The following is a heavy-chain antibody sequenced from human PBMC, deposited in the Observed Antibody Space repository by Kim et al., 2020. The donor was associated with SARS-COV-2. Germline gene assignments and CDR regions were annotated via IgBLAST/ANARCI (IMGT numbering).Heavy chain of an antibody. Sequence: GGSLRLSCAASGFTFSSYEINWVRQAPGKGLEWVSYISSSGSTIYYADSVKGRFTISRDNAKKSLYLQMNSLRAEDTAVYYCARSLYCSSTSCAYGMDV. CDR1: GFTFSSYE. V-gene: IGHV3-48*03. J-gene: IGHJ6*01. D-gene: IGHD2-2*01. CDR2: ISSSGSTI. CDR3: ARSLYCSSTSCAYGMDV.